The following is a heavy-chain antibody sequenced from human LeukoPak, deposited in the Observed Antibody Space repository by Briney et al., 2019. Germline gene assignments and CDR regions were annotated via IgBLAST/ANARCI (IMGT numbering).Heavy chain of an antibody. CDR2: IYPGDSDT. CDR1: GYSFTSYW. D-gene: IGHD2-2*01. V-gene: IGHV5-51*01. CDR3: ARHGLPLGYCSSTSCSYNWFDP. J-gene: IGHJ5*02. Sequence: GESLKISRKGSGYSFTSYWIGWVRQMPGKGLEWMGIIYPGDSDTRYCPSFQGQVPISADKSLSPAYLQWSSLKAADTAIDYCARHGLPLGYCSSTSCSYNWFDPWGQGTLVTVSS.